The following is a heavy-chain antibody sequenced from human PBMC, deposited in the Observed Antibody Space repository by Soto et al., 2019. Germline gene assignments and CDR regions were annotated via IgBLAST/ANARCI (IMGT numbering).Heavy chain of an antibody. CDR3: ADAPASVLVPAAMNYYYGMAV. J-gene: IGHJ6*02. Sequence: QVQLVESGGGVVQPGRSLRLSCAASGFTFSSYGMHWVRQAPGKGLEWVAVISYDGSNKYYADSVKGRITISRGNAKNGPYLQTLGLSAEDTAVYSCADAPASVLVPAAMNYYYGMAVWGQGPTVTVSS. CDR2: ISYDGSNK. CDR1: GFTFSSYG. V-gene: IGHV3-30*03. D-gene: IGHD2-2*01.